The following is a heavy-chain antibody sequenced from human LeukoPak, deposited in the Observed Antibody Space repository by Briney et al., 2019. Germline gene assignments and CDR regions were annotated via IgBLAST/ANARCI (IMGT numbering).Heavy chain of an antibody. D-gene: IGHD3-22*01. V-gene: IGHV5-51*01. Sequence: GESLKISCKGSGYSFTSYWIGWVRQMPGKGLGWMGIIYPGDSDTRYSPSFQGQVTISAAKSISTAYLQWSSLKASDPAMYYCARRRRPDYYDSSGYLDYWGQGTLVTVS. CDR3: ARRRRPDYYDSSGYLDY. CDR2: IYPGDSDT. J-gene: IGHJ4*02. CDR1: GYSFTSYW.